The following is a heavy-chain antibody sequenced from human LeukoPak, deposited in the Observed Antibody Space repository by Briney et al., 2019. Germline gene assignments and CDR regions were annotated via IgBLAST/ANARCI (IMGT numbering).Heavy chain of an antibody. CDR2: MNPNRGST. D-gene: IGHD3-16*01. CDR1: GYTFSSYD. CDR3: ARVSGVVRVYYYYGMDV. V-gene: IGHV1-8*01. J-gene: IGHJ6*02. Sequence: RASLKLSCTASGYTFSSYDMNWVRQATGQGPVWMGWMNPNRGSTGYAQTFKGRVTMSRDTSKNTAYLELSSLRSEDTAVYYCARVSGVVRVYYYYGMDVWGQGTMVTVSS.